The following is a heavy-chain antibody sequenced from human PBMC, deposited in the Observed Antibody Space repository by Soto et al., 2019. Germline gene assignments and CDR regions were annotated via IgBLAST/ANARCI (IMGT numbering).Heavy chain of an antibody. D-gene: IGHD3-10*01. V-gene: IGHV3-23*01. CDR3: AKIWGYYGSGTYSIRGSSYYCMDV. CDR1: GFAFSTHA. CDR2: ISGTGTKT. J-gene: IGHJ6*02. Sequence: PGGSLRLSCAASGFAFSTHAMNWVRQAPGKGLEWVSSISGTGTKTYSADSVGGRFTISRDNNKNTLYLQINSLRAEDTAVYYCAKIWGYYGSGTYSIRGSSYYCMDVWGQGTTVTVSS.